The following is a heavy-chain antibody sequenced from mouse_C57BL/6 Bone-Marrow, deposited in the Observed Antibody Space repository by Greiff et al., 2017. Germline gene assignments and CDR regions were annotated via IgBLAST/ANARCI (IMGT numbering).Heavy chain of an antibody. CDR3: ATYYGSSHWYFDV. J-gene: IGHJ1*03. CDR1: GYTFTDYN. CDR2: INPNNGGT. D-gene: IGHD1-1*01. V-gene: IGHV1-18*01. Sequence: EVQLQQSGPELVKPGASVKIPCKASGYTFTDYNMDWVKQSHGKSLEWIGDINPNNGGTISNQKFKGKATLTVEKSSSTAYMELRSLTSEDTAVYYGATYYGSSHWYFDVWGTGTTVTVSS.